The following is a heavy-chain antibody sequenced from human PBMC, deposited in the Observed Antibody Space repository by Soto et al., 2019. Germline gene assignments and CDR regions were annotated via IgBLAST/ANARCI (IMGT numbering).Heavy chain of an antibody. J-gene: IGHJ6*02. CDR1: GGTSSIYA. Sequence: SVKVSCKASGGTSSIYAIIWVRQAPGQGLEWMGGIIPIFGTANYAQKFQGRVMITADESTSTAYMELSSLRSEDTAVYYCARVLLWFGELLEAPKDYGMDVWGQGTTVTVSS. CDR3: ARVLLWFGELLEAPKDYGMDV. D-gene: IGHD3-10*01. V-gene: IGHV1-69*13. CDR2: IIPIFGTA.